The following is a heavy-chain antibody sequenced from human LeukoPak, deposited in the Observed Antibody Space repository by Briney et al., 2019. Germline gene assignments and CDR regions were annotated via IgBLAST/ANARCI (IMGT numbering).Heavy chain of an antibody. Sequence: ASVKVSCKASGYTFTSYDINWVRQATGQGLEWMGWMNPNSGNTGYAQKFQGRVTMARNTSMSTAYMELSSLRSEDTAVYYCARGVGSSSLLAFDIWGQGTMVTVSS. J-gene: IGHJ3*02. CDR2: MNPNSGNT. CDR3: ARGVGSSSLLAFDI. CDR1: GYTFTSYD. V-gene: IGHV1-8*01. D-gene: IGHD6-6*01.